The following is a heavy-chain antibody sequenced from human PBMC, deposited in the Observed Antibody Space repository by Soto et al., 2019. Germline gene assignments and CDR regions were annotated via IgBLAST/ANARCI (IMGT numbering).Heavy chain of an antibody. V-gene: IGHV3-33*01. D-gene: IGHD1-26*01. CDR1: GFTFSGYG. CDR2: IWYDGTNK. Sequence: QLQLVESGGGVVQPGGSLRLSCAASGFTFSGYGMHWVRQAPGKGLEWVAVIWYDGTNKYYAESVKGRFTISRDNSKSALFLQMNSVSVEETAVYYCARDLRAGATLYDMDVWGQGTTVTVSS. J-gene: IGHJ6*02. CDR3: ARDLRAGATLYDMDV.